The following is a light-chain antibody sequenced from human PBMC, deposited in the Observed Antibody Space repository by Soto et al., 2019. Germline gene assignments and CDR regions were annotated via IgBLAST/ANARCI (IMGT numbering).Light chain of an antibody. CDR1: QSVLYSSNNKNY. CDR3: QHHYSTPPA. Sequence: DIVXXQSXXSLAVSLGERATINCKSSQSVLYSSNNKNYLTWYQQKPGQPPRLLIYWASTRKSGVPDRFSGSGSGTDFTLTISSLQAEDVAVYYCQHHYSTPPAFGGGTKVEIK. J-gene: IGKJ4*02. V-gene: IGKV4-1*01. CDR2: WAS.